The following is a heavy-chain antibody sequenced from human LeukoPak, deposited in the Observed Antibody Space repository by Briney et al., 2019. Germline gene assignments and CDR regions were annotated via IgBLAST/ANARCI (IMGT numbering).Heavy chain of an antibody. D-gene: IGHD3-3*01. CDR3: ARVLRYDFWSAYYFDY. V-gene: IGHV1-18*01. Sequence: ASVKVSCKASGYTFTNYIISWVRQAPGQGLEWMAWISTYNGNTNYALKVQGRATMTTDTSTSTAYMELRSLRSDDTAVYYCARVLRYDFWSAYYFDYWGQGTLVTVSS. CDR1: GYTFTNYI. J-gene: IGHJ4*02. CDR2: ISTYNGNT.